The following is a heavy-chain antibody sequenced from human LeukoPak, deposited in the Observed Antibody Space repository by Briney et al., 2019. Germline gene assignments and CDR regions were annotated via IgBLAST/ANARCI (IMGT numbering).Heavy chain of an antibody. CDR3: AKAAIVVVPAAMNWSDP. V-gene: IGHV3-30*02. D-gene: IGHD2-2*01. CDR1: GFTFSSYG. Sequence: QSGGSLRLSCAASGFTFSSYGMHWVRQAPGKGPEWVAFIRYDGSNKYYADSVKGRFTISRDNSKNTLYLQMNSLRAEDTAVYYCAKAAIVVVPAAMNWSDPWGQGTLVTVSS. CDR2: IRYDGSNK. J-gene: IGHJ5*02.